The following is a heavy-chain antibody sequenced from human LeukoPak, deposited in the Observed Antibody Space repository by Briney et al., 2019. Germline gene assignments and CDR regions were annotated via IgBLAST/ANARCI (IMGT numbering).Heavy chain of an antibody. CDR1: GFTFSSYG. CDR2: IWYDGSNK. D-gene: IGHD2-21*02. J-gene: IGHJ6*02. V-gene: IGHV3-33*01. CDR3: ARDESPDCGGDCYYYYYYGMDV. Sequence: GRSLRLSCAASGFTFSSYGMHWVRQAPGKGLEWVAVIWYDGSNKYYADSVKGRFTISRDNSKNTLYLQMSSLRAEDTAVYYCARDESPDCGGDCYYYYYYGMDVWGQGTTVTVSS.